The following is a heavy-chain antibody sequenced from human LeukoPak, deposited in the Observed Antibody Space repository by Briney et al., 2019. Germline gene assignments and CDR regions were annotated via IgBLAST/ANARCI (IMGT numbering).Heavy chain of an antibody. J-gene: IGHJ3*02. CDR2: ISSSSSYT. CDR3: ARTAGDRLNSGWYVDAFDI. V-gene: IGHV3-11*03. CDR1: GFTFSDFY. D-gene: IGHD6-19*01. Sequence: GGSLRLSCAASGFTFSDFYMNWIRQAPGKGLECVSYISSSSSYTNYADSVKGRFTISRDNAKNSLYLQMNSLRGGDTAMYYCARTAGDRLNSGWYVDAFDIWGQGTMVTVSS.